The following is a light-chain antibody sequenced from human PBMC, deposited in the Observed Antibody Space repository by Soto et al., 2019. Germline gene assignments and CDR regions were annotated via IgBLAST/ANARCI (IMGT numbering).Light chain of an antibody. CDR2: EVY. CDR1: SSDIGAYNF. Sequence: QSALTQPPSASGSPGQSVIISCTGSSSDIGAYNFVSWYQQHPGKAPKVIISEVYKRPSGVPSRFSGSKSGNTASLTISGLQADDEADYYCSAHAGSNNPLAFGGGTKLTVL. V-gene: IGLV2-8*01. CDR3: SAHAGSNNPLA. J-gene: IGLJ1*01.